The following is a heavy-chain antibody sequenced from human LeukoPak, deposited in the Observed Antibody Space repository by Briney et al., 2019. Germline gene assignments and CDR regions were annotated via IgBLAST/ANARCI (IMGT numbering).Heavy chain of an antibody. CDR2: INHSGST. D-gene: IGHD3-10*01. J-gene: IGHJ4*02. Sequence: PSETLSLTCAVYGGSFSGYYWSWIRQPPGKGLEWIGEINHSGSTNYNPSLKSRVTISVDTSKNQFSLKLSSVTAADTAVYYCARAPYYGSGSYLPLNFDYWGQGTLVTVSS. CDR1: GGSFSGYY. CDR3: ARAPYYGSGSYLPLNFDY. V-gene: IGHV4-34*01.